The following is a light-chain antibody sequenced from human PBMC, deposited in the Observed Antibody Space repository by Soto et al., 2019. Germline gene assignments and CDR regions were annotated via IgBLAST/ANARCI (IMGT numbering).Light chain of an antibody. CDR3: AAWDDSLNGHVV. CDR1: SSNIGSNT. Sequence: QAVVTQPPSASGTPGQRVTISCSGSSSNIGSNTVNWYQQLPGTAPKLLIYSNNQRPSGVPDRFSGSKSGTSASLAIRGLQSEDEADYYCAAWDDSLNGHVVFGGGTKLTV. CDR2: SNN. J-gene: IGLJ2*01. V-gene: IGLV1-44*01.